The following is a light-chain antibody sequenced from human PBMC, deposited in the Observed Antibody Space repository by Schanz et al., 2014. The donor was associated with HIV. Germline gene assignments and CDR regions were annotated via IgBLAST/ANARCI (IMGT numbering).Light chain of an antibody. CDR1: QSLSSN. J-gene: IGKJ5*01. Sequence: EILMTQSPATLSVSPGERATLSCRASQSLSSNLAWYQQKPGQAPRLLIYGASTRATGIPARFSGSGSGTEFTLTISSLQSEDFAVYYCQQYENWPTFGQGTRLEIK. V-gene: IGKV3-15*01. CDR3: QQYENWPT. CDR2: GAS.